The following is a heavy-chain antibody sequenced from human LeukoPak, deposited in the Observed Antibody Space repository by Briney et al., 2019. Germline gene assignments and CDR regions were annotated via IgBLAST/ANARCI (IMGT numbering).Heavy chain of an antibody. Sequence: ASVKVSCKASGGTFSSYAIGWVRQAPGQGLEWMGGIIPIFGTANYAQKFQGRVTITADESTSTAYMELSSLRSEDTAVYYCSAARRYSSGWWFDYWGQGTLVTVSS. CDR3: SAARRYSSGWWFDY. CDR1: GGTFSSYA. V-gene: IGHV1-69*13. J-gene: IGHJ4*02. D-gene: IGHD6-19*01. CDR2: IIPIFGTA.